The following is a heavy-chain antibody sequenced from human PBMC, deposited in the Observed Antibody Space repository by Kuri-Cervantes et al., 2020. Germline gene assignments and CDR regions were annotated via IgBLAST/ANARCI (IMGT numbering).Heavy chain of an antibody. CDR2: INPNSGGT. D-gene: IGHD3-10*01. CDR3: ARDSGGAYYGSGSYPDY. J-gene: IGHJ4*02. Sequence: ASVKVSWKASGYTFTGYSMHWVRQAPGQGLEWMGWINPNSGGTNYAQKFQGWVTMTRDTSISTAYMELSRLRSDDTAVYYCARDSGGAYYGSGSYPDYWGQGTLVTVSS. CDR1: GYTFTGYS. V-gene: IGHV1-2*04.